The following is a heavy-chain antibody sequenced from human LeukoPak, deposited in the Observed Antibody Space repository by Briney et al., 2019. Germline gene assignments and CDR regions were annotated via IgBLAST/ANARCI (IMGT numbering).Heavy chain of an antibody. D-gene: IGHD2-2*01. V-gene: IGHV3-23*01. J-gene: IGHJ4*02. CDR2: ISGSGGST. CDR3: AKGWGYCSSTSCSDY. Sequence: GGSLRLSCAASGFTFSSYAMSWVRQAPGKGLEWVSAISGSGGSTYYADSVKGRFTISRDNSKNTLYLQMNSLRAEYTAVYYCAKGWGYCSSTSCSDYWGQGTQVTVSS. CDR1: GFTFSSYA.